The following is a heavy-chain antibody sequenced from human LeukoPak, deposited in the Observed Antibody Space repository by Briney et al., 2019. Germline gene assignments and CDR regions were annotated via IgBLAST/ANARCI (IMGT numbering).Heavy chain of an antibody. D-gene: IGHD2-15*01. V-gene: IGHV3-23*01. CDR2: INDSGGRT. CDR3: ARVVLPYCSGGSCYAFDI. Sequence: GGSLRLSCAASGFTFSDYAVSWVRQAPGKGLEWVSCINDSGGRTYYADSVKGRFTISRDNSKTTVYLQMNSLRAEDTAVYYCARVVLPYCSGGSCYAFDIWGQGTMVTVSS. CDR1: GFTFSDYA. J-gene: IGHJ3*02.